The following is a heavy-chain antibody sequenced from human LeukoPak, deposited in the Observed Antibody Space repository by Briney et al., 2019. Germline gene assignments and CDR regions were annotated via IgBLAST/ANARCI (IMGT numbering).Heavy chain of an antibody. J-gene: IGHJ5*02. CDR3: ARDLGQYYDTSDNWFDP. CDR1: GFTFSSYS. Sequence: GGSLRLSCAASGFTFSSYSMNWVRQAPGKGLEWVSSISSNSRYTYYADSVKGRFTISRDNAKNTLNLQMNSLRAEDTAVYYCARDLGQYYDTSDNWFDPWGQGTLVTVSS. CDR2: ISSNSRYT. V-gene: IGHV3-21*01. D-gene: IGHD3-22*01.